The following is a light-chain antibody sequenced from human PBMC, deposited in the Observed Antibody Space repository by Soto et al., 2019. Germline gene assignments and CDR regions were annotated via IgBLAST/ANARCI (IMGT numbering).Light chain of an antibody. CDR1: QRVGSN. V-gene: IGKV3-15*01. Sequence: EIVMTQSPATLSVSPGERATLSCRASQRVGSNLAWYQQKPGQAPRLLIYGASTRATGIPARFSGSGSGTEFTLTISSLQSEDFAIYFCQQYNNWPPDRTFGQGTKVAIK. CDR2: GAS. CDR3: QQYNNWPPDRT. J-gene: IGKJ1*01.